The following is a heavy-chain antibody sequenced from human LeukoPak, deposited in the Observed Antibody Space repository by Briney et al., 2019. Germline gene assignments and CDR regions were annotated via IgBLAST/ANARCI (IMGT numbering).Heavy chain of an antibody. CDR3: ARRGRTTGTTKWFDP. V-gene: IGHV1-8*01. CDR1: GYTFTSYD. D-gene: IGHD1-1*01. Sequence: GASVKVSCKASGYTFTSYDINWVRQATGQGLEWMGWMNPNSGNTGYAQKFQGRVTMTRNISISTAYMELSSLRSEDTAVYYCARRGRTTGTTKWFDPWGQGTLVTVSS. J-gene: IGHJ5*02. CDR2: MNPNSGNT.